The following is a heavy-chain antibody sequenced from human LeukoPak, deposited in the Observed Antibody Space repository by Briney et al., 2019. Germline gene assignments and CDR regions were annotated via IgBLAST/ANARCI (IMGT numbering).Heavy chain of an antibody. CDR1: GYTFTDYY. CDR2: THPRTGAT. V-gene: IGHV1-2*02. D-gene: IGHD3/OR15-3a*01. CDR3: ARDISRMAGLYYFDS. J-gene: IGHJ4*02. Sequence: ASVTVSFKSSGYTFTDYYMHWVRQAPGQGLEWMGWTHPRTGATNSAQKFQGRVTMTRDTAISTAYMELSRLSSDDTAVYYCARDISRMAGLYYFDSWGQGTLVTVFS.